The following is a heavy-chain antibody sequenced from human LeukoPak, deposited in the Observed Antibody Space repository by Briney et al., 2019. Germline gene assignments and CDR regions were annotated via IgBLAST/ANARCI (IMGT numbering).Heavy chain of an antibody. CDR2: IYSTGTT. V-gene: IGHV4-4*07. CDR3: ARAHKYHYYDSSGAFDV. D-gene: IGHD3-22*01. J-gene: IGHJ3*01. CDR1: GDSINSYY. Sequence: SETLSLTCTVTGDSINSYYWNWIRQPAGKGLEWIGRIYSTGTTNYNPSLTSRVTISVDTSKNQFSLKPSSVTAADTAAYYCARAHKYHYYDSSGAFDVWGQGTVVIVSS.